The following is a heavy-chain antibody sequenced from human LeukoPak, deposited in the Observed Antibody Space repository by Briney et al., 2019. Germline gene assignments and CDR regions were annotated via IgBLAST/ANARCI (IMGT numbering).Heavy chain of an antibody. CDR3: AKSSHGGFYFDY. CDR2: ISGSGGST. Sequence: GSLRLSCAASGFTFSSYAMGWVRQAPGKGLEWVSAISGSGGSTYYADSVKGRFTISRDNSKDTLYLQMNSLRAEDTAVYYCAKSSHGGFYFDYWGQGTLVTVSS. CDR1: GFTFSSYA. V-gene: IGHV3-23*01. D-gene: IGHD2-15*01. J-gene: IGHJ4*02.